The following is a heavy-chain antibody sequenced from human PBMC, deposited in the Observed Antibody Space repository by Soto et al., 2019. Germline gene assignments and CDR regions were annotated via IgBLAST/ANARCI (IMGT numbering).Heavy chain of an antibody. Sequence: SGTPSLTCPLPCCSLSSNSYYWGWVRPPPGKGVGGVWCIYYSGSTYYNPSLKSRVTISVDTSKNQFSLKLSSVTAADTAVYYCAVALVPLNSNPNYDFWSGPFDPWGQGTLVTVSS. V-gene: IGHV4-39*05. J-gene: IGHJ5*02. D-gene: IGHD3-3*01. CDR1: CCSLSSNSYY. CDR3: AVALVPLNSNPNYDFWSGPFDP. CDR2: IYYSGST.